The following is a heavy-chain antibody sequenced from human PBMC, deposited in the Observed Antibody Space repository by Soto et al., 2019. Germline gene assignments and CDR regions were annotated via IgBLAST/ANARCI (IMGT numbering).Heavy chain of an antibody. Sequence: QVQLVQSGAEVKKPGASVKVSCKASGYTFTSYGISWVRQAPGQGLEWMGWISAYDGNTNYEQKLQGRVTMTTDTSTSTADMELRSLSSDDTAVYYCATVGYCISTSCYSGPYYYYGMDVWGQGTTVTVSS. D-gene: IGHD2-2*02. V-gene: IGHV1-18*01. CDR2: ISAYDGNT. CDR1: GYTFTSYG. CDR3: ATVGYCISTSCYSGPYYYYGMDV. J-gene: IGHJ6*02.